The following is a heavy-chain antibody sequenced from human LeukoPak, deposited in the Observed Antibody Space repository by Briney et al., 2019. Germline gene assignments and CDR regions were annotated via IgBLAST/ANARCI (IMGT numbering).Heavy chain of an antibody. CDR3: AKGKYSSGGVPDY. J-gene: IGHJ4*02. V-gene: IGHV3-23*01. CDR2: LSGGGEST. D-gene: IGHD6-19*01. Sequence: PGGSLRVSCVASEFTFSGHAMRWVRQDPGKGLEWVSSLSGGGESTYYAYSVKGRFTVSRDNSKNTLYLQINSLRGEDTAVYYCAKGKYSSGGVPDYWGQGTLVTVSS. CDR1: EFTFSGHA.